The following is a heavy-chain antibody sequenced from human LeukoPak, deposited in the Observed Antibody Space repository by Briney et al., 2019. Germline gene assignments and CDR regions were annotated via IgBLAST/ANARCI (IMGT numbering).Heavy chain of an antibody. Sequence: GGSLRLSCAASGFTFNDYSMNWVRQAPGKGLEWISYVGISSGNTKYADSVKGRFTISGDSAKNSVFLLMNNLRVDDTAVYYCARDHRYAFDNWGQGTLVTVSS. V-gene: IGHV3-48*04. CDR3: ARDHRYAFDN. CDR2: VGISSGNT. CDR1: GFTFNDYS. J-gene: IGHJ4*02. D-gene: IGHD5-12*01.